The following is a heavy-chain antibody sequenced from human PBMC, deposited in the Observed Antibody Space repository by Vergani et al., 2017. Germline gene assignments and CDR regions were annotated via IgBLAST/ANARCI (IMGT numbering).Heavy chain of an antibody. CDR3: ARQTDYDFGSGFSP. V-gene: IGHV4-39*01. Sequence: QLQLQESGPGLVKPSETLSLTCTVSGGSISSSSYYWGWIRQPPGKGLEWIGSIYYSGSTYYNPSLKSRVTISVDTSKNQFSLKLSSVTAADTAVYYCARQTDYDFGSGFSPWGQGTLVTVSS. CDR2: IYYSGST. CDR1: GGSISSSSYY. J-gene: IGHJ5*02. D-gene: IGHD3-3*01.